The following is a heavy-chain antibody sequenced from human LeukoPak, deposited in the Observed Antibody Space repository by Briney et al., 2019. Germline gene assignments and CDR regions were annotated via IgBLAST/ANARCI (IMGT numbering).Heavy chain of an antibody. CDR1: GYTFTGYY. CDR2: INPNSGGT. Sequence: GASVKVSCKASGYTFTGYYMHWVRQAPGQGLEWMGWINPNSGGTNYAQKFQGRVTMTRDTSISTAYMELSSLRSEDTAVYYCARAPRAAAGNWFDPWGQGTLVTVSS. J-gene: IGHJ5*02. CDR3: ARAPRAAAGNWFDP. V-gene: IGHV1-2*02. D-gene: IGHD6-13*01.